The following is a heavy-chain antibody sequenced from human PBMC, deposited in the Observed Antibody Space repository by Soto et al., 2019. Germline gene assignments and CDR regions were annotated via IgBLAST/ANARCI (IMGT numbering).Heavy chain of an antibody. CDR3: AREGVGIAATQYYYYVMDV. Sequence: LGASQTICCKVSGYSCTSYGVSWVRQMPGKGLEWMGRIDPSDSYTNYSPSFQGHVTISADKSISTAYLQWSSLKASDTAMYYCAREGVGIAATQYYYYVMDVWGQGTTVTVFS. V-gene: IGHV5-10-1*01. CDR2: IDPSDSYT. J-gene: IGHJ6*02. CDR1: GYSCTSYG. D-gene: IGHD6-13*01.